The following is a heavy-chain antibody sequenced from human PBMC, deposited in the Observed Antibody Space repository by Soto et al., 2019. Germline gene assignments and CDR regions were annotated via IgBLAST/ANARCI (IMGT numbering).Heavy chain of an antibody. Sequence: SETLSLTCTVSGGSISDNNYHWGWIRQPPGKGLEWIGSMYHSGKTYHRPSLKSRVTISGDTSKSQFSLNLGSVTAADTGVYYCARHRGPTGPNYWGQGTLVTVSS. V-gene: IGHV4-39*01. CDR2: MYHSGKT. D-gene: IGHD3-10*01. J-gene: IGHJ4*02. CDR1: GGSISDNNYH. CDR3: ARHRGPTGPNY.